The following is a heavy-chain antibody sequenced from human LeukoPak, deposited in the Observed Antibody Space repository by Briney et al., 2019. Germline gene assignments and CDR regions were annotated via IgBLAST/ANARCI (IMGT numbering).Heavy chain of an antibody. D-gene: IGHD5-18*01. V-gene: IGHV3-74*01. Sequence: GGSLRLSCAASGFTFSSYWMHWVRQAPGKGLVWVSRINTDGSSTSYADSVKGRFTISRDNSKNTLYLQMNSLRAEDTAVYYCARDGSTAMVRGFDYWGQGTLVTVSS. CDR3: ARDGSTAMVRGFDY. J-gene: IGHJ4*02. CDR2: INTDGSST. CDR1: GFTFSSYW.